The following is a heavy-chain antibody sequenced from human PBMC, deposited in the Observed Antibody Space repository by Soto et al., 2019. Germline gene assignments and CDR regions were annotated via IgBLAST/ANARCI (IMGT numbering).Heavy chain of an antibody. J-gene: IGHJ4*02. Sequence: QVQLQESGPGLVKPSETLFLTCTVSGGSISSYYWSWIRQPPGKGLEWIGYIYYSGSTNYNPSLKSRVTISVDTSKNQVSLKSSSVTAADTAVYYCARAKYSYGSLDYWGQGTLVTVSS. V-gene: IGHV4-59*01. CDR1: GGSISSYY. D-gene: IGHD5-18*01. CDR3: ARAKYSYGSLDY. CDR2: IYYSGST.